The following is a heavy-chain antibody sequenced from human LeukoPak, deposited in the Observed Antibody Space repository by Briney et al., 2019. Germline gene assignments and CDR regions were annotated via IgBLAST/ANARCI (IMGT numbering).Heavy chain of an antibody. Sequence: SETLSLTFVVYGGSFSGYSWSWIRQPPGKGLEWIGEINKRRNTNYNPSLKSRVTISIDTSKNQFSLKLSSVTAADTAVYFCARHGWHAWYFDLWGRGTLVTVSS. D-gene: IGHD6-19*01. CDR1: GGSFSGYS. CDR2: INKRRNT. CDR3: ARHGWHAWYFDL. J-gene: IGHJ2*01. V-gene: IGHV4-34*01.